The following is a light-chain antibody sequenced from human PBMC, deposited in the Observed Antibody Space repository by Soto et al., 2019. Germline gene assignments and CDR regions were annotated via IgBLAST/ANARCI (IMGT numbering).Light chain of an antibody. J-gene: IGKJ1*01. CDR3: QQSYITPLT. V-gene: IGKV1-39*01. CDR2: AAS. CDR1: QSISNY. Sequence: DIQMTQSPSSLSTSVGDRVTITCRTSQSISNYLNWYQQKPGKVPKLLIYAASRLQSGVPSRFSASGSGTDFTLTISSLQPEDFATYYCQQSYITPLTFGQGTKVEIK.